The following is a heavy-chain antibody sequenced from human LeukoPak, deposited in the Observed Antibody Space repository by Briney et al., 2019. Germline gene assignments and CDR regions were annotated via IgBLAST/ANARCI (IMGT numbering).Heavy chain of an antibody. CDR3: AKFPDGDYAHY. V-gene: IGHV3-7*05. D-gene: IGHD4-17*01. CDR2: IRGDGSEK. Sequence: PGGSLRLSCAASGFTFSNFWMSWVRKAPGKELEWVANIRGDGSEKYHVDTVQGRFTIPRDNAKNTLYLQMNSLIAEDRAVHYCAKFPDGDYAHYWGQGTLVTVSS. J-gene: IGHJ4*02. CDR1: GFTFSNFW.